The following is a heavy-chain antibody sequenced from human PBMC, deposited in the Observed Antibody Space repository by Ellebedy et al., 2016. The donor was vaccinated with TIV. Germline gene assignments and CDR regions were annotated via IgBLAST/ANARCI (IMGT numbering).Heavy chain of an antibody. CDR1: GFNFSRFA. D-gene: IGHD1-14*01. V-gene: IGHV3-23*01. CDR3: AKSVGLRTGSRGT. J-gene: IGHJ5*02. CDR2: ITGSGNSI. Sequence: PGGSLRLSCVGSGFNFSRFAMTWVRQAPGKGLEWVSSITGSGNSIYSANSVKGRFIISRDNSKTALYLQMNSLRADDTAVYYCAKSVGLRTGSRGTWGQGTLVTVSS.